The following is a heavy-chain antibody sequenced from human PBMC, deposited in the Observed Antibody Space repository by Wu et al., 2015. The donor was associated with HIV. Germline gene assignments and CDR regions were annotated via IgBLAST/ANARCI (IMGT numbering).Heavy chain of an antibody. Sequence: QVQPVQSGAEVKKPGASVKVSCKASGYTFTSYYMHWVRQAPGQGLEWMGIINPSGGSTSYAQKFQGRVTMTRDTSTSTVYMELSSLRSEDTAVYYCAREGGYCSSTSCLGGDYWGQGTLVTVSS. CDR1: GYTFTSYY. CDR3: AREGGYCSSTSCLGGDY. D-gene: IGHD2-2*01. CDR2: INPSGGST. J-gene: IGHJ4*02. V-gene: IGHV1-46*01.